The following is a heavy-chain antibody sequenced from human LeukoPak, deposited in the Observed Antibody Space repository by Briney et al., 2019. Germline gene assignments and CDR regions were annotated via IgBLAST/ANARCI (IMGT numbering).Heavy chain of an antibody. CDR1: GGSISSYY. CDR3: ARDLKIGYNSGWYSFDY. V-gene: IGHV4-59*01. J-gene: IGHJ4*02. CDR2: IYYSGST. D-gene: IGHD6-19*01. Sequence: SETLSLTCTVSGGSISSYYWSWIRQPPGKGLEWIAYIYYSGSTNYNPSLKSRVTISVDTSKNQFSLKLNSVTAADTAVYYCARDLKIGYNSGWYSFDYWGQGTLVTVSS.